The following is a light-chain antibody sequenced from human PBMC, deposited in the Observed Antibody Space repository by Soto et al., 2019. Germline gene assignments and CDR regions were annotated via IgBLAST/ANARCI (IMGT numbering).Light chain of an antibody. CDR3: MQGTHWPPT. J-gene: IGKJ2*01. CDR1: QSLVYSDGNTY. Sequence: DVVMTQSPLSLPVTLGQPASISCRSSQSLVYSDGNTYLNWFQQRPGQSPRRLIYKVSNRDSGVPDRFGGSGSGTDFTLKISRVEAEDVGIYYCMQGTHWPPTFGQGTNLEIK. V-gene: IGKV2-30*01. CDR2: KVS.